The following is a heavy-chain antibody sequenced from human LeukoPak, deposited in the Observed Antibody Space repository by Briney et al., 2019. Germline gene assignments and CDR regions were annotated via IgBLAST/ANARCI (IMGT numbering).Heavy chain of an antibody. D-gene: IGHD3-10*01. Sequence: SETLSLTCAVYGGSFSGYYWSWIRQPPGKGLEWIGEINHSGSTNYNPSLKSRVTISVDTSKNQFSLKLSSVTAADTAVYYCARAPPSYYGSGSYYPWGQGTLVTVSS. V-gene: IGHV4-34*01. CDR3: ARAPPSYYGSGSYYP. CDR1: GGSFSGYY. J-gene: IGHJ5*02. CDR2: INHSGST.